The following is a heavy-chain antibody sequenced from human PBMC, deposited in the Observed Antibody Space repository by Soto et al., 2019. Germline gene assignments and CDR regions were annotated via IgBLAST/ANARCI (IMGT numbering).Heavy chain of an antibody. D-gene: IGHD1-26*01. CDR2: ISYDGSNK. CDR1: GFTFSSYA. J-gene: IGHJ4*02. CDR3: ARDAGIVGATPDY. Sequence: GGSLRLSCAASGFTFSSYAMHWVRQAPGKGLEWVAVISYDGSNKYYADSVKGRFTISRDNSKNTLYLQMNSLRAEDTAVYYCARDAGIVGATPDYWGQGTLVTVYS. V-gene: IGHV3-30-3*01.